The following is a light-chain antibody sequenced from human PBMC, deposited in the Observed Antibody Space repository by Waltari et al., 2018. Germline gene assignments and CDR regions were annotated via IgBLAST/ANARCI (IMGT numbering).Light chain of an antibody. CDR3: QQYYESPLT. Sequence: DIVLTQSPGSLPSSLGERAPIHGRSTQSILDTSKNKKHLAWYQQKPGQPLKLLIYWASTRESGVPDRFSGGGSGTEFTLTISSVQAEDAAVYYCQQYYESPLTFGQGTKVEIE. V-gene: IGKV4-1*01. CDR1: QSILDTSKNKKH. J-gene: IGKJ1*01. CDR2: WAS.